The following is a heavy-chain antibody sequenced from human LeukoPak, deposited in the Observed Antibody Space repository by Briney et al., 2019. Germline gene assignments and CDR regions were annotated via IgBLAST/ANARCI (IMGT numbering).Heavy chain of an antibody. V-gene: IGHV3-7*01. Sequence: GGSLRLSCAASGFTFSSYWMTWVRQSPGKGLEWVANIKQDGGEKYYVDSVTGRFTISRDNAKNSLYLRMNSLRADDTAVYYCARMSTSSWYVCDYWGQGTLVTVSS. J-gene: IGHJ4*02. CDR3: ARMSTSSWYVCDY. CDR2: IKQDGGEK. D-gene: IGHD6-13*01. CDR1: GFTFSSYW.